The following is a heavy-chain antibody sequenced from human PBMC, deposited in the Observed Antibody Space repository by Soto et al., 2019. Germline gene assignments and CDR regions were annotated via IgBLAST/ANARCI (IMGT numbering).Heavy chain of an antibody. CDR3: SRQASDFWSGKPQYYMDV. CDR2: IRSKGNNYAT. J-gene: IGHJ6*03. V-gene: IGHV3-73*01. Sequence: EVQLVESGGGLVQPGGSLKLSCAASGFTFSGSAMHWVRQASGKGLEWVGRIRSKGNNYATAYGASLKGRFTISRDDSKNTAYLQMNSLNTEDTAVYYSSRQASDFWSGKPQYYMDVWGKGTTVTVSS. CDR1: GFTFSGSA. D-gene: IGHD3-3*01.